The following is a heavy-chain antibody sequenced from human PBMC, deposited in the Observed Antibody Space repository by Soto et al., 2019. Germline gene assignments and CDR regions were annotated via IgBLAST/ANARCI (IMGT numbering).Heavy chain of an antibody. CDR3: ARYRTKGSTIFGVVSDFDY. Sequence: ASVKVSCKASGYTFTSYGISWVRQAPGQGLEWMGWISAYNGNTNYAQKIQGRVTMTTDTSTSTAYMELRSLRSDDTAVYYCARYRTKGSTIFGVVSDFDYWGQGTLVTVSA. V-gene: IGHV1-18*01. CDR1: GYTFTSYG. J-gene: IGHJ4*02. CDR2: ISAYNGNT. D-gene: IGHD3-3*01.